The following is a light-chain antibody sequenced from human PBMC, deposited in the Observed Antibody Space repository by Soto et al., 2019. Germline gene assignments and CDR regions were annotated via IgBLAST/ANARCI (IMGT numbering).Light chain of an antibody. CDR1: QSVSSSY. J-gene: IGKJ5*01. V-gene: IGKV3-20*01. Sequence: DIVLTKSPGTLSLSPGERASLSSRASQSVSSSYLAWYQQKPGQAPRLLIYGASSRATGIPDRFSGSGSGTDFTLTISRLEPEDFAVYYCQHYHGWPITFGQGTLLEVK. CDR3: QHYHGWPIT. CDR2: GAS.